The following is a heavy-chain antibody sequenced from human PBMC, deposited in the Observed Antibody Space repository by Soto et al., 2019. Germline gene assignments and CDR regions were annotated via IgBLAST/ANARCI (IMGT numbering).Heavy chain of an antibody. CDR3: ARSDGVAGNWYFDL. Sequence: GGSLRLSCAASRIGFSDYTINWVRQAPGKGLEWVSSINSASSYIYYADSVKGRFTISRDNGKKSLYLQMNSLRAEDTAVYYCARSDGVAGNWYFDLWGRGTLVTVSS. V-gene: IGHV3-21*01. CDR2: INSASSYI. J-gene: IGHJ2*01. CDR1: RIGFSDYT. D-gene: IGHD2-15*01.